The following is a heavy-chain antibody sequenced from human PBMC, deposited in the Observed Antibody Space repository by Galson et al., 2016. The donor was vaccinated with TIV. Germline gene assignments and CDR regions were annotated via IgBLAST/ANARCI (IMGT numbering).Heavy chain of an antibody. D-gene: IGHD4-17*01. J-gene: IGHJ3*01. CDR1: GFIFSNAW. V-gene: IGHV3-15*01. Sequence: SLRLSCAGSGFIFSNAWMTWVRQEPGKGLEWVGRIRSHFDGGTIDYAAPVRGRFLISRGDSKKELFLQMNSLKTDDTAVYFCATGAFGDYLGSDSLDVWGRGTKVTVS. CDR2: IRSHFDGGTI. CDR3: ATGAFGDYLGSDSLDV.